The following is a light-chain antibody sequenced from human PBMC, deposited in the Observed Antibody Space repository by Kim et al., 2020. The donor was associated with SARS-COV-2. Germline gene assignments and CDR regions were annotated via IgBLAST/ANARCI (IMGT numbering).Light chain of an antibody. CDR1: QSISSH. CDR3: QQRYITPCT. J-gene: IGKJ3*01. Sequence: DIQMTQSPSSLSASVGDRVTITCRTTQSISSHLNWYQQKPGRAPKLLISAASTLQGGVPSRFSGSGSETDFTLTISSLQPDDVATYFCQQRYITPCTVGPGTKVDIK. CDR2: AAS. V-gene: IGKV1-39*01.